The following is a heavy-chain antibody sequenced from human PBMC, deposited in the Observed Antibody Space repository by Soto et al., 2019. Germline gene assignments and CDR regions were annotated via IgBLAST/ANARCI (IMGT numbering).Heavy chain of an antibody. CDR1: GGSFSGYY. D-gene: IGHD3-9*01. J-gene: IGHJ4*02. Sequence: QVQLQQWGAGLLKPSETLSLTCAVYGGSFSGYYWSWIRQPPGKGLEWIGEINHSGSTNYNPSLKGGVTISVDTSKNKFSLKLSSVTAADTAVYYCARALGGYFDWLPLRGGQGTLVTVSS. V-gene: IGHV4-34*01. CDR2: INHSGST. CDR3: ARALGGYFDWLPLR.